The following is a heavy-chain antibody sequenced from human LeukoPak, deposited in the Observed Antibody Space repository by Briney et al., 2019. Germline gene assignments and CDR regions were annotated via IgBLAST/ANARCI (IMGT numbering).Heavy chain of an antibody. J-gene: IGHJ4*02. CDR3: AKGKTFYYDYEY. CDR1: GFTFSSYD. CDR2: VSGSGGNT. V-gene: IGHV3-23*01. D-gene: IGHD3-3*01. Sequence: GGSLRLSCSASGFTFSSYDMHWVRQAPGKGLEWVSVVSGSGGNTYYADSVKGRFTISRDNSKNTLYLQMDTLRAEDTAVYYCAKGKTFYYDYEYWGQGTLVTVSS.